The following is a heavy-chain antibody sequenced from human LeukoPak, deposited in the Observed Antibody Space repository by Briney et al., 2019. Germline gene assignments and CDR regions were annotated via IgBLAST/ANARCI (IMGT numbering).Heavy chain of an antibody. V-gene: IGHV5-51*01. CDR1: GYSINNYW. Sequence: GESLMISCKGSGYSINNYWIVWVRQMPGKGLEWMGIIYPADSDIRYSQSFQGQVTISADKYISTAYLQWSSLKASDTAMYYCARQEYCSGGSCYTWFDPWGQGTLVTVSS. D-gene: IGHD2-15*01. J-gene: IGHJ5*02. CDR2: IYPADSDI. CDR3: ARQEYCSGGSCYTWFDP.